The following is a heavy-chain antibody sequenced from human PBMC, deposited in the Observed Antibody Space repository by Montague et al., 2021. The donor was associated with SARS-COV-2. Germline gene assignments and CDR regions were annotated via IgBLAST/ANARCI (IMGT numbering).Heavy chain of an antibody. CDR3: ARGLWFGELLSLYYYYGMDV. D-gene: IGHD3-10*01. CDR2: TYYRSKWYN. J-gene: IGHJ6*02. Sequence: WAISGDSVSSNRAAWNWIRQSPSRGLEWLGRTYYRSKWYNDYAVSVKSRITINPDTSKNQFSLQLNSVTPEDTAVYYCARGLWFGELLSLYYYYGMDVWGQGTTVTVSS. CDR1: GDSVSSNRAA. V-gene: IGHV6-1*01.